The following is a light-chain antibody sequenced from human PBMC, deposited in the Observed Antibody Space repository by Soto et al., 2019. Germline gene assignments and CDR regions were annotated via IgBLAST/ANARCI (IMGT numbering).Light chain of an antibody. V-gene: IGKV3-20*01. CDR1: QSISSNY. Sequence: EIVLTQSPGTLSSFAGEIATLSCRATQSISSNYLAWYQQKRGQSPRLLIYIASRRATGIPDRFSGSGSGTDFTLNISRLEPEDSALYYCQQYGTSPWTVGQGTKVEIK. CDR3: QQYGTSPWT. CDR2: IAS. J-gene: IGKJ1*01.